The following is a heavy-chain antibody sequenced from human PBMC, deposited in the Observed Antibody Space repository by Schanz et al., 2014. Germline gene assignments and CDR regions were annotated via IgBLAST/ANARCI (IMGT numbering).Heavy chain of an antibody. Sequence: EVQLVQSGGGLVQPGGSLRLSCAASGFTFSSHWMHWVRQDPGKGLVWVARINSVGSNTDYADSVTGRFTISRDNAKNTLYLQMNTLIDEDTAVYYCARKMKLGVYGGKGHDSLDIWGQGTMVTVSS. J-gene: IGHJ3*02. CDR1: GFTFSSHW. D-gene: IGHD4-17*01. CDR2: INSVGSNT. V-gene: IGHV3-74*01. CDR3: ARKMKLGVYGGKGHDSLDI.